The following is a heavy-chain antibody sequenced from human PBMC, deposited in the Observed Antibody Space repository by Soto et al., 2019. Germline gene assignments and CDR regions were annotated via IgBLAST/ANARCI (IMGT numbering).Heavy chain of an antibody. V-gene: IGHV3-21*01. CDR1: GFTFSSYS. J-gene: IGHJ6*02. CDR2: ISSSSSYI. CDR3: VRDRVSYGDYESSRYYYGMDV. Sequence: EVQLVESGGGLVKPGGSLRLSCAASGFTFSSYSMNWVRQAPGKGLEWVSSISSSSSYIYYADSVKGRFTISRDNAKNSLYLQMNSLRAEDTAVYYCVRDRVSYGDYESSRYYYGMDVWGQGTTVTVSS. D-gene: IGHD4-17*01.